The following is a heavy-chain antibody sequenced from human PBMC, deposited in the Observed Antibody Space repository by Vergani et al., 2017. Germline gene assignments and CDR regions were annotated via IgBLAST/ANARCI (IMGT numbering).Heavy chain of an antibody. D-gene: IGHD3-10*01. CDR1: GFTSAGYA. J-gene: IGHJ5*02. CDR2: ISWNSNSI. V-gene: IGHV3-9*02. Sequence: EVQLEESGGGLVLPGRSLRLSCVASGFTSAGYAMPWARQAPGKGLEWVSGISWNSNSIGYADSVKGRFTISRDNAKNSLYLQMNSLRAEDTALYYCAKDLGTSAGGGWFDPWGQGTLVTVSS. CDR3: AKDLGTSAGGGWFDP.